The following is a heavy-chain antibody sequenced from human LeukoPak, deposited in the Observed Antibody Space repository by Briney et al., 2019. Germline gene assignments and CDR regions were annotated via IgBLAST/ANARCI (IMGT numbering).Heavy chain of an antibody. Sequence: GGSLRLSCAASGFTFSSYAMHWVRQAPGKGVEWVAGISYDGGNKYYADSVKGRFTISRDNSKNTLYLQMNSLRAEDTAVYYCAKAGAVVVVAAKYFDYWGQGTLVTVSS. D-gene: IGHD2-15*01. CDR2: ISYDGGNK. V-gene: IGHV3-30*04. J-gene: IGHJ4*02. CDR1: GFTFSSYA. CDR3: AKAGAVVVVAAKYFDY.